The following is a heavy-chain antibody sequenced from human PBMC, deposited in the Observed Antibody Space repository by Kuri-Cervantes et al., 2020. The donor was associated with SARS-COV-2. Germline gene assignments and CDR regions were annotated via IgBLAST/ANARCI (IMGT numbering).Heavy chain of an antibody. CDR2: ISAYNGNT. D-gene: IGHD1-26*01. CDR3: ARGHSALKRELLPFDY. CDR1: AYTFTSYG. Sequence: ASVKVSCKASAYTFTSYGISWVRQAPGQGLEWMGWISAYNGNTNYAQKLQGRVTMTTDTSTSTAYMELRSLRSDDTAVYYCARGHSALKRELLPFDYWGQGTLVTVSS. V-gene: IGHV1-18*01. J-gene: IGHJ4*02.